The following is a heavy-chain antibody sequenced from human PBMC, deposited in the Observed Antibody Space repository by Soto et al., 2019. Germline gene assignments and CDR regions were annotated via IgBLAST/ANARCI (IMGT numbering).Heavy chain of an antibody. D-gene: IGHD2-21*02. CDR1: GGTFTNYI. CDR3: AKAPTASAPLGF. Sequence: QVQLVQSGAEMKRPESSVRVSCETSGGTFTNYIFTWVRQSPGQGLEWMGWIIPVLKIAKYAQKFQGRVNITGDQSTDTAYLELSSLRSEDTAIYFCAKAPTASAPLGFWGQGTLVTVSS. J-gene: IGHJ4*02. V-gene: IGHV1-69*02. CDR2: IIPVLKIA.